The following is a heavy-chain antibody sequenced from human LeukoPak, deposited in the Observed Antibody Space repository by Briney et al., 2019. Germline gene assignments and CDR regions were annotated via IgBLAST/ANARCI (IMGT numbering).Heavy chain of an antibody. D-gene: IGHD1-14*01. CDR2: IYPGDSDT. V-gene: IGHV5-51*01. J-gene: IGHJ4*02. CDR3: ARGPPAAY. CDR1: GYSFPTYW. Sequence: GESLRISCKGSGYSFPTYWIGWVRQMPGKGLEWMGIIYPGDSDTRYSPSFEGQVTISADKSGSTAYLQWSSLKASDTAMYYCARGPPAAYWGQGTLVTVSS.